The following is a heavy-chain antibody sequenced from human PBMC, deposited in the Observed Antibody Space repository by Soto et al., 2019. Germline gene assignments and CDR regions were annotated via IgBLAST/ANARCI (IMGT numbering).Heavy chain of an antibody. CDR3: ARGTVIQGYYCGMDV. CDR1: EYTFTNDW. CDR2: IYPFDSDT. D-gene: IGHD4-17*01. V-gene: IGHV5-51*01. Sequence: PGESLKISCKGSEYTFTNDWIGWVRQMPGRGLEYMGIIYPFDSDTRYSPSFQGQVTISVDKSINTAYVQWSSLKASDTAMYYCARGTVIQGYYCGMDVWGQGTTVTVSS. J-gene: IGHJ6*02.